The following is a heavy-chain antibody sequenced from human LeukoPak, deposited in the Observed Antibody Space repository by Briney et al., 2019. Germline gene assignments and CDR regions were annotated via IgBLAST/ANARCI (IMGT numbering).Heavy chain of an antibody. CDR1: GFTFSSYS. CDR3: ANQRAGTYYYGMDV. V-gene: IGHV3-48*02. D-gene: IGHD6-19*01. CDR2: ISSSSSTI. J-gene: IGHJ6*02. Sequence: PGGSLRLSCAASGFTFSSYSMNWVRQAPGRGLEWVSYISSSSSTIYYADSVKGRFTISRDNAKNSLYLQMNSLRDEDTAVYYCANQRAGTYYYGMDVWGQGTTVTVSS.